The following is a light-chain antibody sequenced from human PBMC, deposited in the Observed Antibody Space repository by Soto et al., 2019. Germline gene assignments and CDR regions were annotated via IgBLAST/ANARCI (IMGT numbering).Light chain of an antibody. V-gene: IGLV2-14*01. CDR1: SSNVGGYNY. Sequence: QSVLTQPASVSGSPGQSITMSCTGTSSNVGGYNYVSWYQQYPGKAPKLMIFEVTNRPSGVSDRFSGSKSGNTASLTISGLQAEDEADYYCSSFTSSNTWVFGGGTKLTVL. CDR3: SSFTSSNTWV. J-gene: IGLJ3*02. CDR2: EVT.